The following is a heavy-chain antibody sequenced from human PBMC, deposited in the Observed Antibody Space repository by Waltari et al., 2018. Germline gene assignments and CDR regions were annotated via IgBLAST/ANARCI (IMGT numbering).Heavy chain of an antibody. CDR2: IYHREST. J-gene: IGHJ6*03. Sequence: QLQLQESGSGLVKPSQTLSLTCAVSGGSISSGGYSWSWIRQPPGKGLEWIGYIYHRESTSYNQALENQVTISVDSSKNQVALKLSSVTAADTAVKYCDRGGKNYYYMDVGSKGTTVTISS. V-gene: IGHV4-30-2*01. CDR3: DRGGKNYYYMDV. CDR1: GGSISSGGYS.